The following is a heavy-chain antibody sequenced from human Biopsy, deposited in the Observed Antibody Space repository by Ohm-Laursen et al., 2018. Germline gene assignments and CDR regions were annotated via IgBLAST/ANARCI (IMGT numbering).Heavy chain of an antibody. Sequence: TLSLTCTVSGGSISSGGSYWSWIRQRPGKGLEWIGYIFNSANTYYNPSLKNLITISGDTSKNQFSLKLNSMTAADTAVYYCARGDYFYSNGYFWFDPWGQGTLVTVSS. CDR2: IFNSANT. D-gene: IGHD3-22*01. CDR3: ARGDYFYSNGYFWFDP. J-gene: IGHJ5*02. CDR1: GGSISSGGSY. V-gene: IGHV4-31*01.